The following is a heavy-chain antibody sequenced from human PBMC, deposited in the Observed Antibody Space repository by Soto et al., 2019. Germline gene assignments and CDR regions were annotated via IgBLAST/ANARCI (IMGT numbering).Heavy chain of an antibody. D-gene: IGHD6-6*01. Sequence: PGGSLRLSCAASGFTFSSYAMHWVRQAPGKGLEWVAVISYDGSNKYYADSVKGRFTISRDNSKNTPYLQMNSLRAEDTAVYYCARDGSIAANGWFDPWGQGTLVTVSS. CDR1: GFTFSSYA. CDR3: ARDGSIAANGWFDP. CDR2: ISYDGSNK. V-gene: IGHV3-30-3*01. J-gene: IGHJ5*02.